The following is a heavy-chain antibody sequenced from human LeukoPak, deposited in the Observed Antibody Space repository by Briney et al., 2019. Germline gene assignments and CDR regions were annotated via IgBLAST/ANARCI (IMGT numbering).Heavy chain of an antibody. D-gene: IGHD6-19*01. CDR3: ARERTSGWDAFDF. CDR1: GFTFSSYI. Sequence: GGSLRLSCAASGFTFSSYIMNWVRQAPGKGLVWVSRINSVGSSTSYADSVKGRFTISRDNAKNTLYLQMNSLRAEDTAVYYCARERTSGWDAFDFWGQGTLVTVSS. V-gene: IGHV3-74*01. J-gene: IGHJ4*02. CDR2: INSVGSST.